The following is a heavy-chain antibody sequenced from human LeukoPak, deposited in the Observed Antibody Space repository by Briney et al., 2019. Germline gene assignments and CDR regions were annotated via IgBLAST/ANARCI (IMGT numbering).Heavy chain of an antibody. CDR2: ISSDGSST. CDR3: ARGGGLDV. V-gene: IGHV3-74*01. J-gene: IGHJ6*02. Sequence: PGGSLRLSCAASGFTFSSNWMYWVRHAPGKGLVWVSYISSDGSSTNYADSVKGRFTISRDNAKNTLYVQMSNLRAEDTAVYFCARGGGLDVWGQGATVTVSS. D-gene: IGHD3-16*01. CDR1: GFTFSSNW.